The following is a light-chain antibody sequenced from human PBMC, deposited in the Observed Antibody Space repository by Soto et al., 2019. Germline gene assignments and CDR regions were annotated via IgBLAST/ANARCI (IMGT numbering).Light chain of an antibody. J-gene: IGLJ2*01. V-gene: IGLV1-47*02. CDR1: DSNIGNNF. CDR2: LND. Sequence: QAVVTQPPSASGTPGQRVTISCSGSDSNIGNNFVYWYQHVPGTAPKLVIYLNDRRPSGVPDRFSGSKSGTSASLAISGLRSEDEADYYCSAWDDSLSGPVFGGGTKLTVL. CDR3: SAWDDSLSGPV.